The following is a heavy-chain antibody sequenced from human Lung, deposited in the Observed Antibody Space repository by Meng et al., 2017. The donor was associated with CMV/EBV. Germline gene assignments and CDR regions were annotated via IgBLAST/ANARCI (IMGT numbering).Heavy chain of an antibody. CDR3: ARDSNWGPDY. CDR2: IHPHSGDT. J-gene: IGHJ4*02. Sequence: ASXXVSCKASGYTFTAHYFHWVRQAPGQGLEWMGWIHPHSGDTNYAQQFQGRITLTRDTSINTGYMELTRLTSDDAAVYYCARDSNWGPDYWGQGTLVTVSS. V-gene: IGHV1-2*02. CDR1: GYTFTAHY. D-gene: IGHD7-27*01.